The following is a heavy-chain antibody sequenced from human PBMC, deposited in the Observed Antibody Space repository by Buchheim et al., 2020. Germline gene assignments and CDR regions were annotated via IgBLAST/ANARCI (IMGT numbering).Heavy chain of an antibody. CDR1: GGSFSGYF. CDR2: INESGGT. CDR3: ARDLLLGAARTFDY. Sequence: QPQLQQWGAGPLKPSETLSLTCAVYGGSFSGYFWSWIRQPPGKGLEWIGEINESGGTKYSPSLKSRVTISVDTSKNQFSLKLSSVTAADTAVYYCARDLLLGAARTFDYWGQGTL. D-gene: IGHD1-26*01. V-gene: IGHV4-34*01. J-gene: IGHJ4*02.